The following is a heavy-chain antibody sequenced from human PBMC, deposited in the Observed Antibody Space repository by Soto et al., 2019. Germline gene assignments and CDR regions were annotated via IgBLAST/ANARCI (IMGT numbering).Heavy chain of an antibody. CDR2: IYPGDSDT. D-gene: IGHD6-13*01. V-gene: IGHV5-51*01. J-gene: IGHJ6*02. CDR1: GYSFTSYW. Sequence: PGESLKISCKGSGYSFTSYWIGWVRQMPGKGLEWMGIIYPGDSDTRYSPSFQGQVTISADKSISTAYLQWSSLKASDTAMYYCARHEAAVGYYYYGMDVWGQGTTVTVSS. CDR3: ARHEAAVGYYYYGMDV.